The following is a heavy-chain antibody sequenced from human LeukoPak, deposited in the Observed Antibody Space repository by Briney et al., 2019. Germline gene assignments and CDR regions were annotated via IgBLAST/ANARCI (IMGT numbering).Heavy chain of an antibody. D-gene: IGHD1-26*01. CDR3: ARHEYSGSYYGLSWFDP. CDR1: GGSISSSGYY. V-gene: IGHV4-39*01. J-gene: IGHJ5*02. CDR2: IYYSGST. Sequence: PSETLSLTCTVSGGSISSSGYYWGWIRQPPGKGREWIARIYYSGSTYYNPSLKSRVTISVDTSKNQLSLKLSSLTAADTAVYYCARHEYSGSYYGLSWFDPWGQGTLVTVSS.